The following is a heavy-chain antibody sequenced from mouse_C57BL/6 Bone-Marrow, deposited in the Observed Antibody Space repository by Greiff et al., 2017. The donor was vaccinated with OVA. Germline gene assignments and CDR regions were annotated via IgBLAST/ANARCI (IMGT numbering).Heavy chain of an antibody. D-gene: IGHD1-1*01. CDR2: INPYNGGT. CDR3: VIYYYGSGYFDV. Sequence: EVKLEESGPVLVKPGASVKMSCKASGYTFTDYYMNWVKQSHGKSLEWIGVINPYNGGTRYNQKFKGKATLTVDKSSSTAYMELNSLTSEDSAVYYCVIYYYGSGYFDVWGTGTTVTVSS. CDR1: GYTFTDYY. J-gene: IGHJ1*03. V-gene: IGHV1-19*01.